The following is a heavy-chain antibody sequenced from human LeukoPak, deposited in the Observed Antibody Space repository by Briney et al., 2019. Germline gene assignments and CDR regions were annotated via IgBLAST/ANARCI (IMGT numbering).Heavy chain of an antibody. CDR1: GGSVYTYY. CDR2: IYDMGST. CDR3: AREPHMIVVVITGSRAFDI. Sequence: SETLSLTCTVSGGSVYTYYWGWIRQPPGKGLETIGYIYDMGSTNYSPSLKSRVTISVDTSKNQFSLKLSSVTAADTAVYYCAREPHMIVVVITGSRAFDIWGQGTMVTVSS. J-gene: IGHJ3*02. D-gene: IGHD3-22*01. V-gene: IGHV4-59*02.